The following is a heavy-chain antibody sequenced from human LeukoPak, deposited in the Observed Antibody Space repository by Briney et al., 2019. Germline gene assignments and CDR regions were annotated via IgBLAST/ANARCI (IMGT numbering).Heavy chain of an antibody. CDR3: ARAAAGTFGWVDY. J-gene: IGHJ4*02. V-gene: IGHV3-23*01. D-gene: IGHD6-13*01. Sequence: GGSLRLSCAASGFTFSSHTMTWVRQAPGKGLEWVSAISNSGGSTYYADSVKGRFTISRDNSKNTLYLQMNSLKADDTAVYYCARAAAGTFGWVDYWGQGTLVTVSS. CDR1: GFTFSSHT. CDR2: ISNSGGST.